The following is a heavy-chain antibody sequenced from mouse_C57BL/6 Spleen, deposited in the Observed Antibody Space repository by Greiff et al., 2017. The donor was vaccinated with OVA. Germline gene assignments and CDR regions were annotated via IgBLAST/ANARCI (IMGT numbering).Heavy chain of an antibody. D-gene: IGHD1-1*01. CDR1: GFTFSSYG. J-gene: IGHJ1*03. Sequence: EVQVVESGGDLVKPGGSLKLSCAASGFTFSSYGMSWVRQTPDKRLEWVATISSGGSYTYYPDSVKGRFTISRDNAKNTLYLQMSSLKSEDTAMYYCARQAGSSDWYFDVWGTGTTVTVSS. CDR2: ISSGGSYT. CDR3: ARQAGSSDWYFDV. V-gene: IGHV5-6*01.